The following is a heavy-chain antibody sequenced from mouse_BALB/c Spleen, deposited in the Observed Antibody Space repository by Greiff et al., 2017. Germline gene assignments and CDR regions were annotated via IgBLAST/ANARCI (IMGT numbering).Heavy chain of an antibody. V-gene: IGHV1-7*01. D-gene: IGHD3-1*01. CDR3: ARGGSSGYVDY. CDR1: GYTFTSYW. J-gene: IGHJ4*01. CDR2: INPSTGYT. Sequence: VKLLESGSELAKPGASVKMSCKASGYTFTSYWMHWVKQRPGQGLEWIGYINPSTGYTEYNQKFKDKATLTADKSSSTAYMQLSSLTSEDSAVYYCARGGSSGYVDYWGQGTSVTVSS.